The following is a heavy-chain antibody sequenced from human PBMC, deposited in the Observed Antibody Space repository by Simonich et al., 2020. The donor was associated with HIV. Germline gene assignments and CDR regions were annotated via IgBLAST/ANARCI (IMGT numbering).Heavy chain of an antibody. CDR1: GYSFTSYW. Sequence: EVQLVQSGAEVKKPGESLQISCKGFGYSFTSYWIAWGRQMPGKGLEWVGIIYPGDSDTKYSPSFPGQVTISADKYISTAYLQWSSLKASDTAMYYCAKSNGNWFDPWGRGTLVTVSS. J-gene: IGHJ5*02. V-gene: IGHV5-51*01. CDR2: IYPGDSDT. CDR3: AKSNGNWFDP. D-gene: IGHD7-27*01.